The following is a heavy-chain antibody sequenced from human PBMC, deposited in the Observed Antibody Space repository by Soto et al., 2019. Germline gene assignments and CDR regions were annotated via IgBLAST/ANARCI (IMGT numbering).Heavy chain of an antibody. D-gene: IGHD1-20*01. V-gene: IGHV3-7*01. CDR3: ARGNWKDYFSFDD. CDR2: IKPYVSEQ. J-gene: IGHJ6*02. Sequence: GGSLKISCAASGFTVSSNYMTWVRQAPGKGPEWVANIKPYVSEQYYVDAWEVRFTISRNNANNSLYLQMNRLRVEDTAVYFWARGNWKDYFSFDDWGHGTTVTVSS. CDR1: GFTVSSNY.